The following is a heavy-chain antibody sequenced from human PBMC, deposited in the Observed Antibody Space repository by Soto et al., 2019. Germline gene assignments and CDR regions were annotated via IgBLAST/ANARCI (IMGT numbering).Heavy chain of an antibody. D-gene: IGHD3-22*01. Sequence: QVQLQESGPGLVKPSETLSLTCTVSGGSISSYYWSWIRQPPGKGLEWIGYIYYSGSTNYNPSLKSRVTISVDTSKNQFSLKLSSVTAADTAVYYCAREAYYYDSSGSKAAFDIWGQGTMVTVSS. CDR1: GGSISSYY. V-gene: IGHV4-59*01. CDR3: AREAYYYDSSGSKAAFDI. CDR2: IYYSGST. J-gene: IGHJ3*02.